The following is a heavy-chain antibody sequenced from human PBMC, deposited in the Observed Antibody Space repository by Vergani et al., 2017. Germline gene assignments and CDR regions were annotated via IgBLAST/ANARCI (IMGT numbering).Heavy chain of an antibody. J-gene: IGHJ3*02. CDR3: AGLRFLGQDGWAFDI. CDR2: IYYSGST. V-gene: IGHV4-34*01. Sequence: QVQLQQWGAGLLKPSETLSLTCAVYGGSFSGYYWSWIRQPPGKGLEWIGEIYYSGSTNYNPSLKSRVTISVDTSKNQFSLRLSSVTAADTAVYYCAGLRFLGQDGWAFDIWGQGTMVTVSS. CDR1: GGSFSGYY. D-gene: IGHD3-3*01.